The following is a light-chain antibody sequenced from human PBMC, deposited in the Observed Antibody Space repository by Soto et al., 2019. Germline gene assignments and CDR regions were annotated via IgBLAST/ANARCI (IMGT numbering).Light chain of an antibody. V-gene: IGLV2-11*01. CDR3: CSYAGSFNFV. CDR2: DVS. Sequence: QSVLTQPRSVSGCPGQSVTISCTGTSSDVGGYNYVSWYQQYPGKAPKFMIYDVSKRPSGVPDRFSGSKSANTASLTISGLQAEDEADYYCCSYAGSFNFVFGTGTQLTVL. CDR1: SSDVGGYNY. J-gene: IGLJ1*01.